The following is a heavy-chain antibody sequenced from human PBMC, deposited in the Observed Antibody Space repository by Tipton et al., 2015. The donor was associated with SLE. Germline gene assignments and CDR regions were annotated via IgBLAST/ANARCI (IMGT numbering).Heavy chain of an antibody. CDR1: GGSISSYY. D-gene: IGHD3-3*01. J-gene: IGHJ5*02. CDR3: ARGPLYYDFWSGSDP. Sequence: LRLSCTVSGGSISSYYWNWIRQPPGRGLEWIGYIYYSGSTNYNPSLKSRVTISVDTSKNQFPLKLSSVTAADTAVYYCARGPLYYDFWSGSDPWGQGTLVTVSS. V-gene: IGHV4-59*01. CDR2: IYYSGST.